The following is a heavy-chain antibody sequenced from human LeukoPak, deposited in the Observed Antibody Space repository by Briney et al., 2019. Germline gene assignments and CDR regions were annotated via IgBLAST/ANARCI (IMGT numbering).Heavy chain of an antibody. J-gene: IGHJ3*02. Sequence: PSETLSLTCAVSGGSISSSNWWSWVRQPPGKGLEWIGEIYHSGSTNYNPSLKSRVTISVGKSKNQFSLKLSSVTAADTAVYYCARLIVVRAFDIWGQGTMVTVSS. CDR3: ARLIVVRAFDI. V-gene: IGHV4-4*02. D-gene: IGHD2-15*01. CDR1: GGSISSSNW. CDR2: IYHSGST.